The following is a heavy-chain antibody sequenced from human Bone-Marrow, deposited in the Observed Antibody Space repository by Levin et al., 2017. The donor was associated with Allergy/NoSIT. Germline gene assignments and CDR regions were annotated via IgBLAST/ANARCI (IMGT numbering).Heavy chain of an antibody. J-gene: IGHJ4*02. CDR2: ITGSGTYI. CDR1: GFTFSFYS. CDR3: AREGLYDQDLSPFDH. V-gene: IGHV3-21*01. D-gene: IGHD2-8*01. Sequence: PGGSLRLSCAASGFTFSFYSMNWVRQAPGKGLEWVSSITGSGTYIQYADSVKGRFTISRDNAKNSLYLQVSSLRAEDTAVYDCAREGLYDQDLSPFDHWGQGALVTVSS.